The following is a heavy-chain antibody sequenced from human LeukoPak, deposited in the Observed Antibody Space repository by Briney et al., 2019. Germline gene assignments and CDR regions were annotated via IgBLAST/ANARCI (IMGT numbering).Heavy chain of an antibody. D-gene: IGHD1-1*01. CDR1: GFTFTNYW. V-gene: IGHV3-7*01. Sequence: QTGGSLRLSCAASGFTFTNYWMTWVRQAPGKGPEWVANIRQDGSETNYVDSVRGRFTIARDNTKNSLYLQMTSLRGEDTAVYYCASRAGKPGNMPWCFDYWGQGALVTVSS. J-gene: IGHJ4*02. CDR2: IRQDGSET. CDR3: ASRAGKPGNMPWCFDY.